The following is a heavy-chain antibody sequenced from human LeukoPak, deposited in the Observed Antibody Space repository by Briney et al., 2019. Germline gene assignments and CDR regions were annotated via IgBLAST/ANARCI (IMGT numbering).Heavy chain of an antibody. CDR2: TSGSGGST. Sequence: AGGSLRLSCAASGFTFSSYAMSWVRQAPGKGLEWVSATSGSGGSTYYADSVKGRFTISRDNSKNTLYLQTNSLRAEDTAVYYCAKAHVILWFGDLDYWGQGTLVTVSS. CDR1: GFTFSSYA. D-gene: IGHD3-10*01. V-gene: IGHV3-23*01. CDR3: AKAHVILWFGDLDY. J-gene: IGHJ4*02.